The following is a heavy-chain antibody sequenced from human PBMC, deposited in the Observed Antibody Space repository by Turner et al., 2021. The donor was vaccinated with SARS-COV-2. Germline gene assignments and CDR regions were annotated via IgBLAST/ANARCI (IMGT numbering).Heavy chain of an antibody. D-gene: IGHD5-18*01. Sequence: QVQLVQSGAEVKKPGASVKVSCKASGYTFTGYYMHWVRQAPGQGLEWMGWINPNSGGTNYAQKFQGRVTMTWDTSISTAYMELSSLRSEDTAVYYCARTFTAMVRVDYWGQGTLVTVSS. V-gene: IGHV1-2*02. CDR2: INPNSGGT. CDR3: ARTFTAMVRVDY. J-gene: IGHJ4*02. CDR1: GYTFTGYY.